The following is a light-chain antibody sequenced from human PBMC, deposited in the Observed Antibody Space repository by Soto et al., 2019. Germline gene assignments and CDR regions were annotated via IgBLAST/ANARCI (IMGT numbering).Light chain of an antibody. CDR2: AAS. V-gene: IGKV3-15*01. CDR1: QSVSSN. CDR3: QQYNSCPRT. Sequence: MSQSPSTLSLSPGERATITCRAGQSVSSNLVWYQQKPRQAPSLLIYAASTSATGIPARFSGSRSGTEFTLTISSLQSEDFAVYYCQQYNSCPRTFGQGTKVDIK. J-gene: IGKJ1*01.